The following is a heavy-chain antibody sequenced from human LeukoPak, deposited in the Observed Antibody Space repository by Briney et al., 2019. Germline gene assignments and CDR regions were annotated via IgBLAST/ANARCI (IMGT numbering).Heavy chain of an antibody. J-gene: IGHJ4*02. D-gene: IGHD1-26*01. V-gene: IGHV1-69*05. CDR3: ACRDVGALRSPQTKNFDY. CDR2: IIPIFGTA. Sequence: SSVKVSCKASGGTFSSYAISWVRQVPGQGLEWMGRIIPIFGTANYAQKFQGRVTITTDESTSTAYMELSSLRSEDTAVYYCACRDVGALRSPQTKNFDYWGQGTLVTVSS. CDR1: GGTFSSYA.